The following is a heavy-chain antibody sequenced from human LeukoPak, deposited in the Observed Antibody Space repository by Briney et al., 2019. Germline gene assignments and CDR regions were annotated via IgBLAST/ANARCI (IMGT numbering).Heavy chain of an antibody. CDR2: ISGSGGST. CDR1: GFTFSSYA. CDR3: AKSPAPHYYDSSGYGLDY. V-gene: IGHV3-23*01. J-gene: IGHJ4*02. D-gene: IGHD3-22*01. Sequence: PGGSLRLSCAASGFTFSSYAMSWVRQAPGKGLEWVSAISGSGGSTYYADSVKGRFTISRDNSKNTLYLQMNSLRAEDTAVYYCAKSPAPHYYDSSGYGLDYWGQGTLVTVSS.